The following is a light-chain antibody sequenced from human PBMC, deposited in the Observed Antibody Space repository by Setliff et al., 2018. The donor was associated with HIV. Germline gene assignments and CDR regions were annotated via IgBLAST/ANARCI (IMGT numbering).Light chain of an antibody. CDR3: SSYRSTNTRA. V-gene: IGLV2-14*03. CDR1: SSDVGAYNY. Sequence: QSVLTQPASVSGSPGQSITISCTGTSSDVGAYNYVSWYQQHPGKAPKLMIYDVTNRPSGISDRFSGSKSGDTASLTISGLQAEDEADYYCSSYRSTNTRAFGGGTQLTVL. CDR2: DVT. J-gene: IGLJ2*01.